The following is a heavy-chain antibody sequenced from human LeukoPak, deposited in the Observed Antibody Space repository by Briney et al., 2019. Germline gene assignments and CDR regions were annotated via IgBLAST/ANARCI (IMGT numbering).Heavy chain of an antibody. Sequence: ASVKVSCKASGYTFTGYYMHWVRQAPGQGLEWMGWINPNSGGTNYAQKFQGRVTMTRDTSISTAYMELSRLGSDDTAVYYCASSDERIAVAGTSYFDYWGQGTLVTVSS. V-gene: IGHV1-2*02. CDR1: GYTFTGYY. J-gene: IGHJ4*02. CDR3: ASSDERIAVAGTSYFDY. CDR2: INPNSGGT. D-gene: IGHD6-19*01.